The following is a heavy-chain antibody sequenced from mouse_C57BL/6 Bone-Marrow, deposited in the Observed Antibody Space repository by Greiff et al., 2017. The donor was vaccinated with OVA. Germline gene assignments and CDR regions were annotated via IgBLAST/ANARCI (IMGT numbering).Heavy chain of an antibody. D-gene: IGHD1-1*01. J-gene: IGHJ2*01. CDR3: TTLVAPYYFDY. V-gene: IGHV14-4*01. CDR2: IDPENGDT. CDR1: GFNIKDDY. Sequence: EVQLQQSGAELVRPGASVKLSCTASGFNIKDDYMHWVKQRPEQGLEWIGWIDPENGDTEYASKFQGKATITADTSSNTAYLQLSSLTSEDTAVYYCTTLVAPYYFDYWGQGTTLTVSS.